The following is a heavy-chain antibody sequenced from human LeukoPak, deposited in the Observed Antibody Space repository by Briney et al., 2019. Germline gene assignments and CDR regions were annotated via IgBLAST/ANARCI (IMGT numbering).Heavy chain of an antibody. J-gene: IGHJ4*02. D-gene: IGHD5-12*01. CDR2: ISWNSGSI. CDR1: GFTFDDYA. Sequence: SGGSLRLSCAASGFTFDDYAMHWVRQAPGKGLEWVSGISWNSGSIGYADSVKGRFTISRDNAKNSLYLQMNSLRAEDTALYYCARFHSAYDFEGFDYWGQGTLVSVSS. V-gene: IGHV3-9*01. CDR3: ARFHSAYDFEGFDY.